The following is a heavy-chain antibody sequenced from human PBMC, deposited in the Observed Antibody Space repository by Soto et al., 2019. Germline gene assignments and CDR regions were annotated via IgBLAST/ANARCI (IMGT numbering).Heavy chain of an antibody. CDR2: ISGSGSP. CDR1: GFTLISHT. J-gene: IGHJ4*02. Sequence: VQLVESGGGLVKPGGSLRLSCAVSGFTLISHTLNWVRQAPGKGLEWVSSISGSGSPYYADSVKGRFTISRDNAQNSLYLQMSSLRAEDTAVYYCSREVQPVFRREYDYWGQGTLVTVSS. V-gene: IGHV3-21*04. CDR3: SREVQPVFRREYDY.